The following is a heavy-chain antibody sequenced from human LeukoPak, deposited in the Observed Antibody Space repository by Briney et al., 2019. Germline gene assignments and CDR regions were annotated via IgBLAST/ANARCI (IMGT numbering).Heavy chain of an antibody. Sequence: ASVKVSCKASGYTFTSYGISWVRQAPGQGLEWMGWISAYNGNTNYAQKLQGRVTMTTDTSTSTAYMELRSLRSDDTAVYYCARRGNRGYSGYDTGPAFDIWGQGTMVTVSS. CDR3: ARRGNRGYSGYDTGPAFDI. D-gene: IGHD5-12*01. V-gene: IGHV1-18*01. J-gene: IGHJ3*02. CDR2: ISAYNGNT. CDR1: GYTFTSYG.